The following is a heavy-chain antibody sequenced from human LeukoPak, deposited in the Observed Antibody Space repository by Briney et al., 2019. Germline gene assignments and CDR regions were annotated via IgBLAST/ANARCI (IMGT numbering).Heavy chain of an antibody. CDR1: GFAFSIYS. Sequence: GGSLRLSCSASGFAFSIYSMTWVRQAPGKGLERVSYISSSDNTIYYADSVKGRFTISRDNAKNSLSLQMDSLRAEDTAVYFCARAAAVNYYYYYMDVWGKGTTVTVSS. J-gene: IGHJ6*03. CDR3: ARAAAVNYYYYYMDV. V-gene: IGHV3-48*01. CDR2: ISSSDNTI. D-gene: IGHD6-25*01.